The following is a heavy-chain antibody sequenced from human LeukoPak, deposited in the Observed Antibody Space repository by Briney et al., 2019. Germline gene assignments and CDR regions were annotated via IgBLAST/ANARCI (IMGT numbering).Heavy chain of an antibody. Sequence: SETLSLTCSVSVGSMSYNYWSWIRQPPGKGLEWLGYIYYSGSTNYNPSLKSRVTMSVDTSKNQFSLNLRSVTAADTAVYYRARLPLGTTPSGNFDYWGQGILVTVSS. J-gene: IGHJ4*02. V-gene: IGHV4-59*08. D-gene: IGHD1-7*01. CDR2: IYYSGST. CDR1: VGSMSYNY. CDR3: ARLPLGTTPSGNFDY.